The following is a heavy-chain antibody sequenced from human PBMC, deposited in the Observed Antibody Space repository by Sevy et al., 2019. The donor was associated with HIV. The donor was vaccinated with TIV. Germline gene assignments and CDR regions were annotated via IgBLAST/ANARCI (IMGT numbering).Heavy chain of an antibody. D-gene: IGHD1-1*01. Sequence: GGSLRLSCAVSGVTFSDYAMSWVRQAPGKGLEWVSFISGFGDKTYYADSVRGRYPISRDNSKNTLLLQMNSLRAEDTAVYYCAKAGGINWFYYYYGMDVWGQGTTVTVSS. CDR2: ISGFGDKT. V-gene: IGHV3-23*01. CDR3: AKAGGINWFYYYYGMDV. CDR1: GVTFSDYA. J-gene: IGHJ6*02.